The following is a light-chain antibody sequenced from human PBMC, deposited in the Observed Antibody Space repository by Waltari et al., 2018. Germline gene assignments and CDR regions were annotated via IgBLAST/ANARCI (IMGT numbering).Light chain of an antibody. V-gene: IGLV2-14*03. J-gene: IGLJ3*02. CDR2: DVT. CDR3: SSYTSNSTLGV. CDR1: NSDIGGYNF. Sequence: QSALTQPASVSGSPGQSITISCTGTNSDIGGYNFVYWYQQHRAKAPKLKIFDVTNRPSWVSDPFSGSKSCNTASLTISGLQADDDAVYYCSSYTSNSTLGVFGGGTRLTVL.